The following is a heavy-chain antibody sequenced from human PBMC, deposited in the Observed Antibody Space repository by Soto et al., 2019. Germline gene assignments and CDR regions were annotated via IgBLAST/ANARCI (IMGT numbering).Heavy chain of an antibody. CDR3: ARDMAEQWLPTGDHYYFYGLDV. J-gene: IGHJ6*01. Sequence: EVQLVEAGGGLVQPGGTLRLSCAASGFTFGDHYMDWVRQAPGKGLEWVGRSRNKAKGYTTDYAASVKGRFTISRDDSQNALYLQMNSLKIEDTAVYYCARDMAEQWLPTGDHYYFYGLDVW. V-gene: IGHV3-72*01. CDR2: SRNKAKGYTT. D-gene: IGHD6-19*01. CDR1: GFTFGDHY.